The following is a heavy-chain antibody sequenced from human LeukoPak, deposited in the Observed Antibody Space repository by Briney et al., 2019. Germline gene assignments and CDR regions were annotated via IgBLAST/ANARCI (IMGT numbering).Heavy chain of an antibody. D-gene: IGHD3-10*01. V-gene: IGHV4-34*01. CDR2: INHSGST. CDR1: GGSFSGYY. J-gene: IGHJ1*01. Sequence: SETLSLTCAVYGGSFSGYYWSWIRQPPGKGLEWIGEINHSGSTNYNPSLKSRVTISVDTSKNQFSLKLSSVTAADTAVYYCARGLVRGLFQHWGQGTLVTVSS. CDR3: ARGLVRGLFQH.